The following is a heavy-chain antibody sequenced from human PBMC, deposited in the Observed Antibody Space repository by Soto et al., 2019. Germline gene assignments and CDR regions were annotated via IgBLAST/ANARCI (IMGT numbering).Heavy chain of an antibody. J-gene: IGHJ3*02. CDR3: ARDDSFAFDI. D-gene: IGHD2-21*01. V-gene: IGHV3-48*01. CDR1: GFTFTSYS. Sequence: EVQLVESGGGLVQPGGSLRLSCAASGFTFTSYSMNWVRQAPGKGLEWVSYIRGTTHYADSVKGRFTISRDNARSSLYLQLNSRRADDTAVYYWARDDSFAFDIWGQGTMVTFSS. CDR2: IRGTT.